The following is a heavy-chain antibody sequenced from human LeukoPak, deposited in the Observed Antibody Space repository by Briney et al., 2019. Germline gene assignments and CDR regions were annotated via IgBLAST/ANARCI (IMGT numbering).Heavy chain of an antibody. D-gene: IGHD4-17*01. CDR3: ARAPGGFHGDYSPIGY. J-gene: IGHJ4*02. CDR1: GFTFDDYA. Sequence: GGSLRLSCAASGFTFDDYAMHWVRQAPGKGLEWVSGISWNSGSIGYADSVKGRFTISRDNAKNSLYLQMNSLRAEETAMYYCARAPGGFHGDYSPIGYWGQGTLVTVSS. V-gene: IGHV3-9*01. CDR2: ISWNSGSI.